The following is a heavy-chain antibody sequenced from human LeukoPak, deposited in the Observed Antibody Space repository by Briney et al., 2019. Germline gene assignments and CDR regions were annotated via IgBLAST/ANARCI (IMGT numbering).Heavy chain of an antibody. D-gene: IGHD6-19*01. CDR1: GYSISSAYY. CDR3: ARLMYSSGWYRLRVAFDI. V-gene: IGHV4-38-2*02. J-gene: IGHJ3*02. CDR2: IYHRGST. Sequence: PSETLSLTCTVSGYSISSAYYWGWIRQPPGKGLEWIGSIYHRGSTNCNPSLKSRVTISVDTSKNQFSLKLSSVTAADTAVYYCARLMYSSGWYRLRVAFDIWGQGTMVTVSS.